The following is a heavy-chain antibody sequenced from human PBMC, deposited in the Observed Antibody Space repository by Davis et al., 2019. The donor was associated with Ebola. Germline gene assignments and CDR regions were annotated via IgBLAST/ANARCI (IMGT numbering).Heavy chain of an antibody. J-gene: IGHJ4*02. CDR3: ARRRDSGYDYGADY. V-gene: IGHV4-34*01. CDR2: INHSGNT. Sequence: SETLSRTCTVSGGSISSDYWSWIRQPPGKGLEWIGEINHSGNTHCNPSLKSRLTISVDTSKNQFSLKLNSLPAADTAVYYCARRRDSGYDYGADYWGQGTLVTVSS. CDR1: GGSISSDY. D-gene: IGHD5-12*01.